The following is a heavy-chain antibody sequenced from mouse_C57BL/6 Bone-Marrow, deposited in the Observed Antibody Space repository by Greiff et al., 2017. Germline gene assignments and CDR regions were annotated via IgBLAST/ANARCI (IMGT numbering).Heavy chain of an antibody. CDR1: GYTFTDYN. D-gene: IGHD1-1*01. J-gene: IGHJ3*01. CDR3: ARGITTVVAPGFAY. V-gene: IGHV1-22*01. Sequence: VQLQQSGPELVKPGASVKMSCKASGYTFTDYNMHWVKQSHGKSLEWIGYINPNNGGTSYNQKFKGKATLTVNKSSSTAYMELRSLTSEDSAVYYCARGITTVVAPGFAYWGQGTLVTVSA. CDR2: INPNNGGT.